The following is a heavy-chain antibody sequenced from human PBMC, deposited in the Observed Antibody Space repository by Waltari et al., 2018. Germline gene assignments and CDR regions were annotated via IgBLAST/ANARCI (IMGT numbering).Heavy chain of an antibody. CDR2: IWYDGSNK. J-gene: IGHJ4*02. Sequence: QVQLVESGGGVVQPGRSLRLSCAASGFTFSSYGMHWVRQAPGKGLEWVAVIWYDGSNKDYADSVKGRFTISRDNSKNTLYLQMNSLRAEDTAMYYCAKDYYYGSGSYYNGIFDYWGQGTLVTVSS. CDR3: AKDYYYGSGSYYNGIFDY. D-gene: IGHD3-10*01. CDR1: GFTFSSYG. V-gene: IGHV3-30*18.